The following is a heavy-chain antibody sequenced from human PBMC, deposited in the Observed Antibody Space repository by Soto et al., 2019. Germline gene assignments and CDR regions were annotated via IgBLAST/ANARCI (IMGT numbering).Heavy chain of an antibody. CDR3: ARGGVVVAGTNYGMDV. CDR1: GGTFSSYA. D-gene: IGHD6-19*01. Sequence: QVQLVQSGAEVKKPGSSVKVSCKASGGTFSSYAISWVRQAPGQGLEWMGGIIPIFGTANYAQKFQGRVTITADESTSTAYMGLSSLRSEDTAGYYCARGGVVVAGTNYGMDVWGQGTTVTVSS. V-gene: IGHV1-69*12. J-gene: IGHJ6*02. CDR2: IIPIFGTA.